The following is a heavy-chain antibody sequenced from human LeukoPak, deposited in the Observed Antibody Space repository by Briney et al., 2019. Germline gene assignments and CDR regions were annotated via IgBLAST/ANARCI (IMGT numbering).Heavy chain of an antibody. J-gene: IGHJ4*02. D-gene: IGHD3-16*02. CDR1: GFTFSSYG. Sequence: PGGSLRLSCAASGFTFSSYGMHWVRQAPGKGLEWVAFIRYDGRIEYYADSVKGRFTISRDTSKNTLYLQMSSLRAEDTAVYYCARSYVWGSYPSFDYWGQGTLVTVSS. CDR2: IRYDGRIE. V-gene: IGHV3-30*02. CDR3: ARSYVWGSYPSFDY.